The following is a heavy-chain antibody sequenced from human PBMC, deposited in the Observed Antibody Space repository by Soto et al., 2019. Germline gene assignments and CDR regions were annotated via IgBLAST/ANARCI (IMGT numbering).Heavy chain of an antibody. CDR2: ISYDGSNK. D-gene: IGHD3-10*01. J-gene: IGHJ6*02. V-gene: IGHV3-30-3*01. CDR3: AASSGIEGTYYYGMDV. Sequence: GGSLRLSCAASGFTFSSYAMHWVRQAPGKGLEWVAVISYDGSNKYYADSVKGRFTISRDNSKNTLYLQMNSLRAEDTAVYYCAASSGIEGTYYYGMDVWGQGTTVTVS. CDR1: GFTFSSYA.